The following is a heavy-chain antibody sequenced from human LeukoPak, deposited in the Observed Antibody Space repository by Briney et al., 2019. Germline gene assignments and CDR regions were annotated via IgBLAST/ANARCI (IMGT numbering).Heavy chain of an antibody. CDR2: IKQDGSEK. D-gene: IGHD4-11*01. V-gene: IGHV3-7*01. J-gene: IGHJ4*02. CDR1: GCTFSSYW. Sequence: GGSLRLSCAVSGCTFSSYWMSWVRQAPGKGLEWVANIKQDGSEKYYVDSVKGRFAISRDNAKNSLYLQMNSLRAEDTAVYYCASELQCFVYWGQGTLVTVSS. CDR3: ASELQCFVY.